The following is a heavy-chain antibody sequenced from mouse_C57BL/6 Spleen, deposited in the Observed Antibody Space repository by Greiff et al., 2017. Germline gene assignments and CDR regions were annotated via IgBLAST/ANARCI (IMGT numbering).Heavy chain of an antibody. J-gene: IGHJ2*01. D-gene: IGHD1-1*01. CDR1: GYTFTSYW. Sequence: QVQLQQPGAELVKPGASVKLSCKASGYTFTSYWMHWVKQRPGQGLEWIGMIHPNSGSTNYNEKFKSKATLTVDKSSSTAYMQLSSLTSEDSAVYYCARDGTTVGFDYWGQVTTLTVSS. CDR2: IHPNSGST. V-gene: IGHV1-64*01. CDR3: ARDGTTVGFDY.